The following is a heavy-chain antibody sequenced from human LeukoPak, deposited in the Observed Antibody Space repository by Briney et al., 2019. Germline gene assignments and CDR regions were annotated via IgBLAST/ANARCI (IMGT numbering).Heavy chain of an antibody. CDR1: GFTFSTYA. V-gene: IGHV3-21*01. J-gene: IGHJ4*02. CDR2: ISSSSSYI. CDR3: ARTHYGDYGDY. D-gene: IGHD4-17*01. Sequence: GGSLRLSCAASGFTFSTYAVTWVRQAPGKGLEWVSSISSSSSYIYYADSVKGRFTISRDNAKNSLYLQMDSLRAEDTAVYYCARTHYGDYGDYWGQGTLVTVSS.